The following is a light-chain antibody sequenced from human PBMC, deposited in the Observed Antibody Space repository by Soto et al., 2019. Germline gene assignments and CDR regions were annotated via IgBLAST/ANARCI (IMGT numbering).Light chain of an antibody. V-gene: IGKV3D-15*01. CDR1: QYINTR. CDR2: QTS. CDR3: QQYNSWPLT. Sequence: EIVLTHSPATLSSFPCDRVTLSFRASQYINTRLAWYQHRPGQAPRLLIYQTSIRAAGIPARFSASGSGTDFTLTISSLQSEDFAVYYCQQYNSWPLTFGGGTKVDIK. J-gene: IGKJ4*01.